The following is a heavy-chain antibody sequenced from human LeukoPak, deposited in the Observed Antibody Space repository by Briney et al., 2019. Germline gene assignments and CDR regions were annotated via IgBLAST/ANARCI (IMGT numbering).Heavy chain of an antibody. J-gene: IGHJ4*02. CDR1: GGTFSSYA. V-gene: IGHV1-69*13. CDR3: ASLGDPTGTVDY. Sequence: SVKVSCKASGGTFSSYAISWVRQAPGQGLGWMGGIIPVFGTANYAQKFQGRVTITADESTSTAYMVLSSLRSEDTAVYYCASLGDPTGTVDYWGQGTLVTVSS. D-gene: IGHD1-1*01. CDR2: IIPVFGTA.